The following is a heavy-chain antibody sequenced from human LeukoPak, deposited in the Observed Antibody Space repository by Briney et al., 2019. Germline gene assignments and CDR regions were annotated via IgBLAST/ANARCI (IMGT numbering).Heavy chain of an antibody. CDR3: AGSGTHSDDAFDI. D-gene: IGHD3-10*01. V-gene: IGHV4-39*01. CDR1: GGSISSSSYY. J-gene: IGHJ3*02. Sequence: PSETLSLTCTVSGGSISSSSYYWGWIRQAPGKGLEWIGYMYYSGTAYYNMSLKRRVTISVDTSKNQFSLKLSSVTATDTAVYYCAGSGTHSDDAFDIWGQGTMVTVSS. CDR2: MYYSGTA.